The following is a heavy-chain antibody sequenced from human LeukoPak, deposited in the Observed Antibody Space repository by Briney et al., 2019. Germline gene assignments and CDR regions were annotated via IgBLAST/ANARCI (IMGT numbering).Heavy chain of an antibody. J-gene: IGHJ4*02. CDR1: GGSFSGYY. CDR2: INHSGST. D-gene: IGHD3-22*01. Sequence: SETLSLTCAVYGGSFSGYYWSWIRQPPGKGLEWIGEINHSGSTNYNPSLKSRVTISVDTSKNQFSLKLSSVTAAETAVYYCARRSPKDSSGYYYSDYWGQGTLVTVSS. CDR3: ARRSPKDSSGYYYSDY. V-gene: IGHV4-34*01.